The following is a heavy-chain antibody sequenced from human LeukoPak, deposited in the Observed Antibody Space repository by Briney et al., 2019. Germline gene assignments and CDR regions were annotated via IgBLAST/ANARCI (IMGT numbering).Heavy chain of an antibody. CDR2: ISYDGSNK. J-gene: IGHJ3*02. V-gene: IGHV3-30-3*01. D-gene: IGHD5-18*01. CDR1: GFTFSSYA. CDR3: ARALWIQLDDAFDI. Sequence: PGRSLRLSCAASGFTFSSYAMHWVRQAPGKGLGWVAVISYDGSNKYYADSVKGRFTISRDNSKNTLYLQMNSLRAEDTAVYYCARALWIQLDDAFDIWGQGTMVTVSS.